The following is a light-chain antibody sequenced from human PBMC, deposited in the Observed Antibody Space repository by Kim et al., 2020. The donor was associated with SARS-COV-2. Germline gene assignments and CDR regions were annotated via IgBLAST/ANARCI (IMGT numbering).Light chain of an antibody. V-gene: IGKV3-20*01. CDR1: QSVSSTY. Sequence: LPPGERAPLSCRARQSVSSTYLAWYQQNPGQAPRLLMYAASSRATGIPDRFGGSGSGTDFTLTISRLEPEDFAVYYCQQYGSSSTFGQGTRLEIK. CDR3: QQYGSSST. CDR2: AAS. J-gene: IGKJ5*01.